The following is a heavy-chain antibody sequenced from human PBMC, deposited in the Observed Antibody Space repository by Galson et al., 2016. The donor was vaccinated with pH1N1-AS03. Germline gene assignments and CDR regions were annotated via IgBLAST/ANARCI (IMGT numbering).Heavy chain of an antibody. V-gene: IGHV1-2*04. J-gene: IGHJ6*02. CDR2: INPENGVT. D-gene: IGHD1-26*01. Sequence: SVKVSCKASGYIFTDFYVHWVRQAPGQGLEWMGWINPENGVTNYAQKFQAWVTMTGDTSISTAYMELRGLKSDDTAVYYCARDPRGPCSSATCATTYYFGMDVWGQGTTVIVSS. CDR3: ARDPRGPCSSATCATTYYFGMDV. CDR1: GYIFTDFY.